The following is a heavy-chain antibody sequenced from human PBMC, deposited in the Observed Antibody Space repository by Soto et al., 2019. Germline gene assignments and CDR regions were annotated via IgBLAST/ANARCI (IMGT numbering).Heavy chain of an antibody. V-gene: IGHV1-3*01. Sequence: GASVKVSCKASGYTFTGYYMHWVRQAPGQSLEWMGWINGGTGQTKHSQRFQGRVTITRDTSASTAYMELSSLRSEDTAVYYCARGKGMEENYYYGLDIWGQGTTVTVSS. D-gene: IGHD1-1*01. CDR1: GYTFTGYY. J-gene: IGHJ6*02. CDR2: INGGTGQT. CDR3: ARGKGMEENYYYGLDI.